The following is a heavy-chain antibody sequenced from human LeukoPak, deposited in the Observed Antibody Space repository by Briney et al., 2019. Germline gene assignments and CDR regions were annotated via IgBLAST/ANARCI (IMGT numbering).Heavy chain of an antibody. CDR1: GYTFTGYY. D-gene: IGHD3-22*01. CDR3: ARGEYYYDSSGYYYTDY. V-gene: IGHV1-2*02. CDR2: INPNSGGT. J-gene: IGHJ4*02. Sequence: ASVKVSCKASGYTFTGYYMHWVRQAPGQGLEWMGWINPNSGGTNYAQKFQGRVTMTRDTSISTAYMELSRLRSDDTAVYYCARGEYYYDSSGYYYTDYWGQGTLVTVSS.